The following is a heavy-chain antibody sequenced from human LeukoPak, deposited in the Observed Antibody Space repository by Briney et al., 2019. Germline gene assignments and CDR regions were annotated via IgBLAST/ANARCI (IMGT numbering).Heavy chain of an antibody. Sequence: SVKVSCKASGGTFSSYAISWVRQAPGQGLEWMGRIIPILGIANYAQKFQGRVTITADKSTNTAYMELSSLRSEDTAVYYCARGMERAAGTNYYYGMDVWGQGTTVTVSS. J-gene: IGHJ6*02. CDR2: IIPILGIA. CDR1: GGTFSSYA. V-gene: IGHV1-69*04. CDR3: ARGMERAAGTNYYYGMDV. D-gene: IGHD6-13*01.